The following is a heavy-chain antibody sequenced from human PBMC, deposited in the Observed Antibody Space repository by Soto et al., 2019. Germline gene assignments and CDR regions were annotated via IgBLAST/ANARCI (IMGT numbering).Heavy chain of an antibody. D-gene: IGHD5-18*01. CDR3: AKDSQPGRPDTAMENHDDY. V-gene: IGHV3-30*18. Sequence: GGSLRLSCAASGFTFSSYGMHWVRQAPGKGLEWVAVISYDGSNKYYADSVKGRFTISRDNSKNTLYLQMNSLRAEDTAVYYRAKDSQPGRPDTAMENHDDYWGQGTLVTVSS. CDR1: GFTFSSYG. CDR2: ISYDGSNK. J-gene: IGHJ4*02.